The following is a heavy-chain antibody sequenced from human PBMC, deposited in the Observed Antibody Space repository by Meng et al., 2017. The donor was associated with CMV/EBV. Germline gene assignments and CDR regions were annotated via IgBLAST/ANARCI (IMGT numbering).Heavy chain of an antibody. J-gene: IGHJ5*02. CDR1: GGSFSGYY. V-gene: IGHV4-34*01. Sequence: VQQQPWGDGLLTPSATLSPACAVYGGSFSGYYWGWIRQPPRKGLEWIGEINHSGSTNYNPSLKSRVTISVDTSKNQFSLKLSSVTAADTAVYYCARGSRRLPRFNWFNPWGQGTLVTVSS. CDR3: ARGSRRLPRFNWFNP. CDR2: INHSGST. D-gene: IGHD3-3*01.